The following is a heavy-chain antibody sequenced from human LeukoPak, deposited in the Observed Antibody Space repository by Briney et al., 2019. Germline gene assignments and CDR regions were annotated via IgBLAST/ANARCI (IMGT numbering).Heavy chain of an antibody. J-gene: IGHJ5*02. CDR3: AKDMAGKPQGWFDP. CDR2: ISSSGSTI. D-gene: IGHD3-10*01. Sequence: PGGSLRLSCAASGFTFSSYEMNWVRQAPGKGLEWVSYISSSGSTIYYADSVKGRFTISRDNSKNTLYLQMNSLRAEDTAVYYCAKDMAGKPQGWFDPWGQGTLVTVSS. CDR1: GFTFSSYE. V-gene: IGHV3-48*03.